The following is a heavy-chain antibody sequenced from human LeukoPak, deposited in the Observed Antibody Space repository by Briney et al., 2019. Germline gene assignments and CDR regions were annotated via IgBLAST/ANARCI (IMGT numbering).Heavy chain of an antibody. CDR1: GFTFSRYE. D-gene: IGHD5-12*01. V-gene: IGHV3-48*03. Sequence: GGSLRLSCAASGFTFSRYEMNWVRQAPGKGLEWVSYISSSGSTMYYTDSVKGRFTISRDNAKDSLYLQMNSLRAEDTAVYYCARDPGSGYEEHFDHWGQGTLVTVSS. CDR2: ISSSGSTM. J-gene: IGHJ4*02. CDR3: ARDPGSGYEEHFDH.